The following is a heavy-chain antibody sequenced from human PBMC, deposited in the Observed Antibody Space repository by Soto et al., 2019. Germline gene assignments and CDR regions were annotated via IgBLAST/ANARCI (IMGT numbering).Heavy chain of an antibody. CDR3: TRGKLNPDF. CDR2: VSSSGNYK. V-gene: IGHV3-11*05. D-gene: IGHD1-1*01. J-gene: IGHJ4*02. CDR1: GFTFEDYY. Sequence: QVHLVESGGGLVRPGGSLRLSCTTSGFTFEDYYMSWVRQAPGAGLEWISYVSSSGNYKNYADSVKGRFTISRDNTNNSLHLQMNSVRPDDTAMYYCTRGKLNPDFWGQGILVIVSS.